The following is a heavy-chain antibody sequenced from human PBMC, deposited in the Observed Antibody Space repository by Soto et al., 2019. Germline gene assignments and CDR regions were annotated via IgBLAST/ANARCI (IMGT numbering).Heavy chain of an antibody. CDR1: GFSFSTYG. J-gene: IGHJ4*02. CDR2: ISNDGSNK. V-gene: IGHV3-30*18. CDR3: AKGFANYWAFDY. D-gene: IGHD1-7*01. Sequence: QVHLVESGGGVVQPGRSLRLSCAASGFSFSTYGMHWVRQAPGKGLEWVAFISNDGSNKYYADSVKGRFTISRDNSKNTLYLQMTILRAVDTAVYYCAKGFANYWAFDYWCQGTLVTVSS.